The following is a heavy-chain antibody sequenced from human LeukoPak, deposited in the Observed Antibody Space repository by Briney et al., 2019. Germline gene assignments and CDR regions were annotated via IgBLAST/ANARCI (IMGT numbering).Heavy chain of an antibody. CDR3: ARAIESSATFYYHYAMDV. V-gene: IGHV4-34*01. Sequence: SETLSLTCAVYGGSFSGYYWSWIRQPPGKGLEWIGEINHSGSTNYNPSLKSRVTISVDTSKNQFSLKLSSVTAADTAVYYCARAIESSATFYYHYAMDVWGQGTTVTVSS. CDR2: INHSGST. CDR1: GGSFSGYY. J-gene: IGHJ6*02. D-gene: IGHD1-26*01.